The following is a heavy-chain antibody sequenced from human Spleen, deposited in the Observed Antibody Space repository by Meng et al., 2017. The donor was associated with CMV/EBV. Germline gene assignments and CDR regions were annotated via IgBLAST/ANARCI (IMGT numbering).Heavy chain of an antibody. D-gene: IGHD2-15*01. V-gene: IGHV3-53*01. CDR2: IYSDGTT. CDR1: GFTVSSNY. CDR3: ARGYCSGGSCFFDY. Sequence: GESLKISCAASGFTVSSNYLSWVRQAPGKGLEWVSVIYSDGTTYYADSVKGRFTISRDNSKNTLYLQMNSLRAEDTAVYYCARGYCSGGSCFFDYWGQGTLVTVSS. J-gene: IGHJ4*02.